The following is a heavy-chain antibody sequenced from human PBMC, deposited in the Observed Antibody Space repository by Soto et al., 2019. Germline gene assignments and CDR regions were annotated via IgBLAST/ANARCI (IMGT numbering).Heavy chain of an antibody. J-gene: IGHJ6*03. Sequence: QVQLEESGPGLVKPSQTLSLNCNVSGGSISGGAFYWTWLRQLPGKGLEWLGFIYHTVSAYYNPSLETRPSLSLATSKTHLSLRLTSVTNANTAVYYCARVQVRLTTGNHYYMDSWGKGTTVTVSS. CDR3: ARVQVRLTTGNHYYMDS. D-gene: IGHD4-17*01. V-gene: IGHV4-31*03. CDR2: IYHTVSA. CDR1: GGSISGGAFY.